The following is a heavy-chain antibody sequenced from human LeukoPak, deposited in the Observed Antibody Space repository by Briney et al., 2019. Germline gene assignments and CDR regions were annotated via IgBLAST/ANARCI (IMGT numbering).Heavy chain of an antibody. V-gene: IGHV1-69*01. Sequence: ASVKVSCKASGGTFSGYAISWVRQAPGQGLEWMGGIIPIFGTANYAQKFQGRVTITADESTSTAYMELSSLRSEDTAVYYCAREGGYSYAFDPWGQGTLVTVSS. D-gene: IGHD5-18*01. CDR2: IIPIFGTA. J-gene: IGHJ5*02. CDR1: GGTFSGYA. CDR3: AREGGYSYAFDP.